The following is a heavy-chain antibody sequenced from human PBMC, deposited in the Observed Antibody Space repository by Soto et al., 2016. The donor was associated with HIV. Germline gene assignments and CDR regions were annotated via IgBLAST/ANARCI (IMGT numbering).Heavy chain of an antibody. D-gene: IGHD3-9*01. J-gene: IGHJ4*02. V-gene: IGHV3-33*01. CDR3: ARDDTLTLDQ. CDR1: GFTFNTSG. CDR2: IYYDGSYK. Sequence: VQLVESGGGVVQPGRSLRVSCTASGFTFNTSGMHWVRQTPGKGLEWMAVIYYDGSYKSYADALKGRFTISRDNFKNTLYLQMRSLTVEDTATYYCARDDTLTLDQWGQGTLVTVSS.